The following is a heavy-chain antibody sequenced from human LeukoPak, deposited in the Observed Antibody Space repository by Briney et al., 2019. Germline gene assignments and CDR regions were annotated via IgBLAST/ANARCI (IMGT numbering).Heavy chain of an antibody. Sequence: SQTLSLTCTVSGGSISSGSYYWSWIRQPAGKGLEWIGRIYTSGSTNYNPSLKSRVTISVDTSKNQFYLKLSSVTAADTAVYYCARGGCSSTSCSIDPWGQGTLVTVSS. CDR1: GGSISSGSYY. CDR3: ARGGCSSTSCSIDP. J-gene: IGHJ5*02. D-gene: IGHD2-2*01. V-gene: IGHV4-61*02. CDR2: IYTSGST.